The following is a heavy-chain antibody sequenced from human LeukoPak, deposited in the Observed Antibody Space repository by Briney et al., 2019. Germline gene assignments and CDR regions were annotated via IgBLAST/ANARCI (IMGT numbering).Heavy chain of an antibody. J-gene: IGHJ4*02. CDR1: GGSISSYY. V-gene: IGHV4-59*01. Sequence: SETLSLTCTVSGGSISSYYWSWIRQPPGKGLEWIGYIYYSGSTNYNPSIKSRVTMSVDTSKNQFSLKLSSVTAADTAVYYCARYDFNKFFDYWGQGTLVTVSS. D-gene: IGHD3-3*01. CDR3: ARYDFNKFFDY. CDR2: IYYSGST.